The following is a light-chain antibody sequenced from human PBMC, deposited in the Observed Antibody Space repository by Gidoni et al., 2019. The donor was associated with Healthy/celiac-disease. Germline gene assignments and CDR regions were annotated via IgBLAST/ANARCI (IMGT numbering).Light chain of an antibody. J-gene: IGKJ4*01. CDR2: DAS. Sequence: EIVVTQSPATLSLSPGERATLSCRASQSVSSYLAWYQQKPCQAPRLLIYDASTRATGIPARFSGSGSGTDFTLTISSLEPEDFAVYYCQQRSNWLTFGGGTKVEIK. CDR1: QSVSSY. CDR3: QQRSNWLT. V-gene: IGKV3-11*01.